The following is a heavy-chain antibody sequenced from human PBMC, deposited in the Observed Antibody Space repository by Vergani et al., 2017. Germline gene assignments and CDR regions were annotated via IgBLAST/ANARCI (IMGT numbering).Heavy chain of an antibody. Sequence: QLQLQESGPGLVKPSETLSLTCTVSGSSISSSSYYWGWIRQPPGKGLEWIGSIYYSGSTYYNPSLKSRVTISVDTSKNQFSLKLSSVTAADTAVYYCAVGVVVAYYLDYWGQGTLVTVSS. CDR3: AVGVVVAYYLDY. V-gene: IGHV4-39*01. CDR2: IYYSGST. J-gene: IGHJ4*02. CDR1: GSSISSSSYY. D-gene: IGHD2-15*01.